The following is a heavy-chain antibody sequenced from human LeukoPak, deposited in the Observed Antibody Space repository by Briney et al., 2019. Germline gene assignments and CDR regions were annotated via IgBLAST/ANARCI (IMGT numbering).Heavy chain of an antibody. D-gene: IGHD6-6*01. CDR3: ARGRGMSSIAARLVY. J-gene: IGHJ4*02. Sequence: SETLSLTCTVSGGSISGYYWSWIRQPAGKGLEWIGRFYTSWSGGNTDYNPSLKSRVTISVDTSKNQFSLKLSSVTAADTAVYYCARGRGMSSIAARLVYWGQGTLVTVSS. CDR2: FYTSWSGGNT. V-gene: IGHV4-4*07. CDR1: GGSISGYY.